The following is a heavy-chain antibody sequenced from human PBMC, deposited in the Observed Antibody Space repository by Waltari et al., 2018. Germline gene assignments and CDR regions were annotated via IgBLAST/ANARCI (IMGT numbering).Heavy chain of an antibody. CDR1: GFTFSSYA. CDR2: IRGRGGST. Sequence: EVQLVESGGGLVQPGGSLRLSCAASGFTFSSYALSWVRPAPGKGLEWVSAIRGRGGSTYYADSVKGRFTISRDNSKNTLYLQMNSLRAEDTAVYYCAKPSGGLGYYFDYWGQGTLVTVSS. CDR3: AKPSGGLGYYFDY. J-gene: IGHJ4*02. V-gene: IGHV3-23*04. D-gene: IGHD6-19*01.